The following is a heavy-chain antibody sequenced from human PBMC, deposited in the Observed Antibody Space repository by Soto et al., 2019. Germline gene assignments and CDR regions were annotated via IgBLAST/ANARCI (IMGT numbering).Heavy chain of an antibody. CDR1: GYSISSLSF. J-gene: IGHJ5*02. CDR2: IYPGAST. Sequence: PSDTLSLTGAVSGYSISSLSFWGWLGRPPWNGLDWIGSIYPGASTYYNPSLNSRVTLSIDMTNNHVSLILNSVTAADTAVYYCARVGPW. V-gene: IGHV4-38-2*01. CDR3: ARVGP.